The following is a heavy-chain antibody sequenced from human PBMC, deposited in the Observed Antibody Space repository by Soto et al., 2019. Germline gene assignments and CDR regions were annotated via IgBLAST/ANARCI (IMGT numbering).Heavy chain of an antibody. V-gene: IGHV5-51*01. CDR3: ARWEFRWVT. CDR1: GYSFISYW. CDR2: IYLSDSDT. J-gene: IGHJ4*02. D-gene: IGHD1-26*01. Sequence: ESLKISCKVSGYSFISYWIGWVRQMPGKGLEWMGSIYLSDSDTRYSPSFQGQVTISADKSTSIAYLQWSSLKASDTAMYYCARWEFRWVTWGQGSLVTVSS.